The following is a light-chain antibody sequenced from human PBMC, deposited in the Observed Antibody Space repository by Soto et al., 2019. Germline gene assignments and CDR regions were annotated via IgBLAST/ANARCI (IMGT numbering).Light chain of an antibody. CDR1: QSVSSN. CDR2: GAY. J-gene: IGKJ1*01. CDR3: QQYNDWPRT. V-gene: IGKV3-15*01. Sequence: EIVMTQSPATLSVSPGERTTLSCRASQSVSSNLAWYQQKPAQAPRLLIYGAYTRATGIPARFSGSGSGTEFTLTISSLQSEDFAVYYCQQYNDWPRTFGQGTKVEIK.